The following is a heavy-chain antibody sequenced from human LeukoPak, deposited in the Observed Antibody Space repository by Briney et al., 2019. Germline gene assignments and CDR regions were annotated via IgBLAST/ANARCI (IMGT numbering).Heavy chain of an antibody. D-gene: IGHD6-19*01. CDR2: ISAYNGNT. J-gene: IGHJ3*02. CDR3: ARLHSSGWPLEAFDI. CDR1: GYTFDHYA. Sequence: ASVKVSRKASGYTFDHYAVSWVRQAPGQGLEFMGWISAYNGNTNYAQKLQGRVIMTTDTSTRTVYMELRSLRSDDTAIYYCARLHSSGWPLEAFDIWGQGTEVTVSP. V-gene: IGHV1-18*01.